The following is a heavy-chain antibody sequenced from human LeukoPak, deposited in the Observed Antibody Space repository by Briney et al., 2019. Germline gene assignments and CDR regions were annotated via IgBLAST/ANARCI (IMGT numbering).Heavy chain of an antibody. D-gene: IGHD2-15*01. CDR2: ISSSSSYI. V-gene: IGHV3-21*01. CDR1: GFTFSSYS. CDR3: ARDSKYCSGGSCYEGAFDI. Sequence: GGSLRLSCAASGFTFSSYSMNWVRQAQGKGLEWVSSISSSSSYIYYADSVKGRFTISRDNAKNSLYLQMNSLRAEDTAVYYCARDSKYCSGGSCYEGAFDIWGQGTMVTVSS. J-gene: IGHJ3*02.